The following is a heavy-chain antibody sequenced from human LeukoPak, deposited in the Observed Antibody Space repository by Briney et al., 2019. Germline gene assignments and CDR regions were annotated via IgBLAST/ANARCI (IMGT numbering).Heavy chain of an antibody. CDR1: GGSISSYY. CDR3: ARDVHDIVVVPAARIRAFDI. CDR2: IYYSGST. V-gene: IGHV4-59*01. Sequence: PETLSLTCTVSGGSISSYYWSWIRQPPGKGLEWIGYIYYSGSTNYNPSLKSRVTISVDTSKNQFSLKLSSVTAADTAVYYCARDVHDIVVVPAARIRAFDIWGQGTVVTVSS. D-gene: IGHD2-2*01. J-gene: IGHJ3*02.